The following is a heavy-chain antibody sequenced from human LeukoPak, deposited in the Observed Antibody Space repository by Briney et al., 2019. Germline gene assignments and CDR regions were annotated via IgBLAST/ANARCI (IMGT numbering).Heavy chain of an antibody. CDR2: IYYSGST. V-gene: IGHV4-31*03. J-gene: IGHJ4*02. D-gene: IGHD1-1*01. CDR3: AREGYMGCLDC. Sequence: PSQTLSLTCTVSGGSISSGGYYWSWIRRHPGKGLEWIGYIYYSGSTYYNPSLKSRVTISVDTSKNQFSLKLSSVTAADTAVYYCAREGYMGCLDCWGQGTLVTVSS. CDR1: GGSISSGGYY.